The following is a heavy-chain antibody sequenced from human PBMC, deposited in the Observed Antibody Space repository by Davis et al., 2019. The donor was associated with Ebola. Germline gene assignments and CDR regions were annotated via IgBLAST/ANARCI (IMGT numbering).Heavy chain of an antibody. D-gene: IGHD3-22*01. CDR3: ASAYYYDSSGYLLGG. J-gene: IGHJ4*02. CDR2: MRWNSVIM. CDR1: GFTFDAYA. Sequence: GGSLRLSCAVSGFTFDAYAMHWVRQGPGKGLEWVSGMRWNSVIMGYADSVKGRFTISRDNSKNTLYLQMNSLRAEDTAVYYCASAYYYDSSGYLLGGWGQGTLVTVSS. V-gene: IGHV3-9*01.